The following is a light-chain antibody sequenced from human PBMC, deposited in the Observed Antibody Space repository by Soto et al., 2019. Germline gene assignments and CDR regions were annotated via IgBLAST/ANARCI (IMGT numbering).Light chain of an antibody. CDR1: QSVSSS. V-gene: IGKV3-15*01. Sequence: EIVMTQSPATLSVSPGDRATLSCRASQSVSSSLAWYQQIPGQAPRLLIYDASTRATGIPARFGGSGSGTEFTLTISSLQSEDVAVYYCYQYNNWPPLTFGGGTKVELK. CDR3: YQYNNWPPLT. CDR2: DAS. J-gene: IGKJ4*02.